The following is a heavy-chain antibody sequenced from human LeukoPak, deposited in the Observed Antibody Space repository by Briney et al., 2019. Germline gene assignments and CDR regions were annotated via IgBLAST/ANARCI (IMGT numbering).Heavy chain of an antibody. CDR2: ISKDGSEK. CDR1: GFTFNNCW. J-gene: IGHJ4*02. Sequence: GGSLRLSCAASGFTFNNCWQTRVREARGKGLEWEDKISKDGSEKYYVEYVKGRFNISRDRGKNSLYLLMNSLRVEDTAVYYCARAVGSSGCDYWGQGTLVTVSS. CDR3: ARAVGSSGCDY. V-gene: IGHV3-7*01. D-gene: IGHD3-22*01.